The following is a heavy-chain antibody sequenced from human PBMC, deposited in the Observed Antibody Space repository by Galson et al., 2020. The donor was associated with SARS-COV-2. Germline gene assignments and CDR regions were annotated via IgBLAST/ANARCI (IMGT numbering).Heavy chain of an antibody. D-gene: IGHD3-10*01. V-gene: IGHV1-2*06. J-gene: IGHJ4*02. CDR1: GYTFTGYY. CDR2: INPNSGAT. CDR3: AADRTTYYYGSGSSDY. Sequence: ASVKVSCKASGYTFTGYYMHWVRQAPGQGLEWMGRINPNSGATNYAQKFQGRVTMTRDTSLSTAYMELSRLRSDDTAVYYCAADRTTYYYGSGSSDYWGQGTLVTVSS.